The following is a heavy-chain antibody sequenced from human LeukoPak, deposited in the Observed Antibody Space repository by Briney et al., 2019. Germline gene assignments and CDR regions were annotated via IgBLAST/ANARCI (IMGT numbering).Heavy chain of an antibody. CDR3: ARSSTSWLLGGP. Sequence: PSETLSLTCTVSGGSISSSSYYWGWIRQPPGTGLEWIGSIYYSGSTYYNPSLKSRVTISVDTSKNQFSLKLSSVTAADTAVYYCARSSTSWLLGGPWGQGTLVTVSS. CDR2: IYYSGST. CDR1: GGSISSSSYY. J-gene: IGHJ5*02. V-gene: IGHV4-39*01. D-gene: IGHD2-2*01.